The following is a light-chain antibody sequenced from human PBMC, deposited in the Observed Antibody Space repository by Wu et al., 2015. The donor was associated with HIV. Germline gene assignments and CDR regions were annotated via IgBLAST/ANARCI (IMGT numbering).Light chain of an antibody. CDR3: QQSYSTPYN. J-gene: IGKJ2*01. V-gene: IGKV1-39*01. Sequence: LNWYQQKPRERPLQXLIYSCIPLFAQLGVPLKFSGSGSGTEFTLTITSLQPEDFAVYYCQQSYSTPYNFGRGTKVEIK. CDR2: SCI.